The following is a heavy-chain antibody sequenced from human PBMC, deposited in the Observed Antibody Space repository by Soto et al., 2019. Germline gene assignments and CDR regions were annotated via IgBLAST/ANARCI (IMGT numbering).Heavy chain of an antibody. V-gene: IGHV3-53*01. CDR3: ARDDGAY. J-gene: IGHJ4*02. CDR2: IYSGGST. CDR1: EFTFSNYA. Sequence: GSLRLSCAASEFTFSNYAMSWVRQAPGKGLEWVSVIYSGGSTYYADSVKGRFTISRDNSKNTLYLQMNSLRAEDTAVYYCARDDGAYWGQGTLVTVSS. D-gene: IGHD3-10*01.